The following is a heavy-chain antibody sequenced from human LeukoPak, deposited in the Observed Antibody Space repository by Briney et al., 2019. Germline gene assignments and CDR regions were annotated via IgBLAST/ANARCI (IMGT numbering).Heavy chain of an antibody. Sequence: ASVKVSCKASGYTFTGYYMHWVRQAPGQGLEWMGWINPNSGGTNYAQKFQVRVTMTRDTSISTAYMELSRLRSDDTAVYYCARGGGGYSYGHDYWGQGTLVTVSS. CDR2: INPNSGGT. D-gene: IGHD5-18*01. CDR1: GYTFTGYY. J-gene: IGHJ4*02. CDR3: ARGGGGYSYGHDY. V-gene: IGHV1-2*02.